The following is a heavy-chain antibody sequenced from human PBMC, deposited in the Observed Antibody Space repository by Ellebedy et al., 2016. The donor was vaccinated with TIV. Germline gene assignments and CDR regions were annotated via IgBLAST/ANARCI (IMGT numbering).Heavy chain of an antibody. J-gene: IGHJ3*02. CDR3: AKEGGRGRSQAFDI. D-gene: IGHD3-16*01. V-gene: IGHV4-4*02. CDR2: VNNIGTT. Sequence: MPSETLSLTCDVSGGSMSSDNWWSWVRPPPGKGLEWIGEVNNIGTTNYYPSLKSRVTISVAKSKNQFSLQLNAVTAADTAVYYCAKEGGRGRSQAFDIWGQGTMVTVSS. CDR1: GGSMSSDNW.